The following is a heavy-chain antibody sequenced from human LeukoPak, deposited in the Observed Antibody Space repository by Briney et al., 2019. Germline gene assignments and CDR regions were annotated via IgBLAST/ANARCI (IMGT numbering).Heavy chain of an antibody. CDR3: ARSYCSSTSCYRYFDL. CDR2: IYTSGST. D-gene: IGHD2-2*02. J-gene: IGHJ2*01. CDR1: GGSISSNN. V-gene: IGHV4-4*07. Sequence: PSETLSLTCTVFGGSISSNNWSSIRQPTGQGLARIGGIYTSGSTNYNPSLKSRVTWSVDTSRNQFSLKLSSVTAADTAVYYCARSYCSSTSCYRYFDLWGRGTLVTVS.